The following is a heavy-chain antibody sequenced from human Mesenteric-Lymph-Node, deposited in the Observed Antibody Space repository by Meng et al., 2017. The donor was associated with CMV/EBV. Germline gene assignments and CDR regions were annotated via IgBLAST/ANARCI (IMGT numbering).Heavy chain of an antibody. V-gene: IGHV1-69*10. J-gene: IGHJ3*02. Sequence: SVKVSCKASGYTFSSYAISWLRQAPGQGLDWMGGIIPLVGITKYAQKFQGRVSITADKSTSTAYMEMSGLSSEDTAVYYCARTMRPVNYNGNPGDAFDIWGQGTMVTVSS. D-gene: IGHD4-23*01. CDR1: GYTFSSYA. CDR2: IIPLVGIT. CDR3: ARTMRPVNYNGNPGDAFDI.